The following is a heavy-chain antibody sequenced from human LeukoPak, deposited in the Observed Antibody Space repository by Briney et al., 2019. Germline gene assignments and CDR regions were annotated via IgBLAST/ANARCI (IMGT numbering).Heavy chain of an antibody. J-gene: IGHJ4*02. CDR3: ARRVLAAVGYYFDS. V-gene: IGHV5-51*01. CDR2: IYGGDSET. CDR1: GYIFTNYW. D-gene: IGHD6-13*01. Sequence: GESLKISCKGSGYIFTNYWIGWVRQMPGKGLEWMGIIYGGDSETRYSPSIQGQVTISLDKSITTAYLQWSSLKASDTAMYYCARRVLAAVGYYFDSWGQGTLVTVSS.